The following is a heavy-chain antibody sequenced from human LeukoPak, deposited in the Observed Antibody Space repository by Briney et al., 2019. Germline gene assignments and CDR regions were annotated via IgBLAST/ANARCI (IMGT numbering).Heavy chain of an antibody. CDR1: GGSISNTNW. Sequence: VQPSGTLSLTCGVSGGSISNTNWWSWVRQPPGQGLEWIGEISLTGLTHYNPSLESRVTMSVDKSKNQLSLNLTSVIAADTAVYYCSRENGAFSPFGYWGQGTLVTVSS. J-gene: IGHJ4*02. CDR3: SRENGAFSPFGY. D-gene: IGHD2-8*01. V-gene: IGHV4-4*02. CDR2: ISLTGLT.